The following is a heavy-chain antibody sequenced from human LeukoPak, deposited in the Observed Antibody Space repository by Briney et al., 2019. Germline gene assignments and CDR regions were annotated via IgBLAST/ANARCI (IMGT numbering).Heavy chain of an antibody. V-gene: IGHV4-59*08. CDR3: ASHPYANWGEAHFDY. CDR2: IYYSGST. D-gene: IGHD7-27*01. J-gene: IGHJ4*02. Sequence: SETLSLTCTVSGDSINYYYWSWIRQPPGKGLEWIGYIYYSGSTKYNPSLKSRLTISVDTSKNQFSLKLTSVTAADTAVYYCASHPYANWGEAHFDYWGQGTLVTVSS. CDR1: GDSINYYY.